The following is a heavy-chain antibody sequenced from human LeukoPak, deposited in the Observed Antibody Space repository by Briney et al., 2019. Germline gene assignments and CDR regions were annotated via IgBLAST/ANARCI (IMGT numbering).Heavy chain of an antibody. CDR3: ARGGWEPLDY. CDR1: GFTFSSYW. Sequence: GGSLRLSCAASGFTFSSYWMTWVRQAPGKGLEWVANIKQVGSEKYYVDSVKGRFTISRDNAKNSLYLQMNSLRAEDTAVYHCARGGWEPLDYWGQGILVTVSS. J-gene: IGHJ4*02. D-gene: IGHD1-26*01. CDR2: IKQVGSEK. V-gene: IGHV3-7*01.